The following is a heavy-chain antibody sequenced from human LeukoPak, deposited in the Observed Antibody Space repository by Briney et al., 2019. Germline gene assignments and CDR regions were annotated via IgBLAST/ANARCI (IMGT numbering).Heavy chain of an antibody. CDR1: GFTFSSYS. CDR2: ISSSSSTI. V-gene: IGHV3-48*01. D-gene: IGHD6-19*01. J-gene: IGHJ6*03. CDR3: ARVPLGSGWRRSRVGYYYYMDV. Sequence: GGSLRLSCAASGFTFSSYSMNWVRQAPGKGLEWVSYISSSSSTIYYADSVKGRFTISRDNAKNSLYLQMNSLRAEDTAVYYCARVPLGSGWRRSRVGYYYYMDVWGKGTTVTVSS.